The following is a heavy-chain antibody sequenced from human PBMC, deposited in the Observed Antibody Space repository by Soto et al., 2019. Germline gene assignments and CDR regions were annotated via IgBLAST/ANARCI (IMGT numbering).Heavy chain of an antibody. Sequence: ASVKVSCKASGYTFTSYYMHWVRQAPGQGLEWMGIIIPSGGSTSYAQKFQGRVTMTRDTSTSTVYMELSSLRSEDTAVYYCATHTYYYDSSNAFDIWGQGTMVTVSS. D-gene: IGHD3-22*01. CDR3: ATHTYYYDSSNAFDI. CDR1: GYTFTSYY. V-gene: IGHV1-46*03. J-gene: IGHJ3*02. CDR2: IIPSGGST.